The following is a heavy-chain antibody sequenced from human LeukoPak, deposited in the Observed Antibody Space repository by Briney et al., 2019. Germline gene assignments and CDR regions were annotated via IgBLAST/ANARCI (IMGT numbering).Heavy chain of an antibody. CDR3: ARDPSSTSWPRTPGMTPDY. D-gene: IGHD2-2*01. J-gene: IGHJ4*02. V-gene: IGHV1-46*03. CDR2: INPSGGST. Sequence: ASVKVSCKASGYTFTSYYMHWVRQAPGQGLEWMGIINPSGGSTSYAQKFQGRVTMTRDTSTSTVYMELSSLRSEDTAVYYCARDPSSTSWPRTPGMTPDYWGQGTLVTVSS. CDR1: GYTFTSYY.